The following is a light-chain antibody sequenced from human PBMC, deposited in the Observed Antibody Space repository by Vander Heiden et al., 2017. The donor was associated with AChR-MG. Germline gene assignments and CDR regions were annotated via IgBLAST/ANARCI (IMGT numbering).Light chain of an antibody. CDR3: QQSYSTPHT. J-gene: IGKJ3*01. CDR1: QSISSY. CDR2: AAS. Sequence: DMQMTQSPSSLSASVGDRVTITCRESQSISSYLNWYQQKPGKAPKLLIYAASSLQSGVPSRFSGSGSGTDFTLTISSLQPEDFATYYCQQSYSTPHTFGPGTKVDIK. V-gene: IGKV1-39*01.